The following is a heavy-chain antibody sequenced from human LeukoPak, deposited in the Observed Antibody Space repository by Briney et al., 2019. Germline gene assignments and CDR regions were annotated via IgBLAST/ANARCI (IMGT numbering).Heavy chain of an antibody. D-gene: IGHD6-19*01. CDR1: GFAISDYS. CDR3: AKGSSWSSGWEGDLYYFDY. V-gene: IGHV3-23*01. Sequence: GGSLRLSCAASGFAISDYSMNWVRQAPGKGLGWVSGISGSGGSTYYADSVKGRFTISRDNSKNTLYLQMNSLRAEDTAVYYCAKGSSWSSGWEGDLYYFDYWGQGTLVTVSS. CDR2: ISGSGGST. J-gene: IGHJ4*02.